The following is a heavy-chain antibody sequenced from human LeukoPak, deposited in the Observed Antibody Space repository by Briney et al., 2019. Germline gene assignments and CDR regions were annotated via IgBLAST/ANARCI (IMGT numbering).Heavy chain of an antibody. Sequence: SETLSLTCTVSGGSIIGDYWSWIRQPAGKGLEWIVRIYSSGTTTYNPSLKSRVTMSVDTSNNQFSLKLSSVTAADTAVYYCARGITGSTGFDYWGQGTPVAVSS. CDR1: GGSIIGDY. CDR2: IYSSGTT. J-gene: IGHJ4*02. D-gene: IGHD1-7*01. V-gene: IGHV4-4*07. CDR3: ARGITGSTGFDY.